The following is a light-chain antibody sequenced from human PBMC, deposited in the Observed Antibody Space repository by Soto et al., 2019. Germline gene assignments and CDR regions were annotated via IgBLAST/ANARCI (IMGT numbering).Light chain of an antibody. J-gene: IGLJ3*02. V-gene: IGLV1-44*01. CDR2: SNN. Sequence: QSVLTQPPSASGTPGQRVTISCSGSSSNIGSKTVNWYQQLPGTAPTLLIYSNNQRPSGVPDRFSGSKSGTSASLAISGLQSEDEDDYYCAAWEDSLNGVVFGGGTKLTVL. CDR1: SSNIGSKT. CDR3: AAWEDSLNGVV.